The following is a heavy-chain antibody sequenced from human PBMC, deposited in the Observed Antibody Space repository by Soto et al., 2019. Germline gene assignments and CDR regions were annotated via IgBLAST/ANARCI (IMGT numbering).Heavy chain of an antibody. D-gene: IGHD2-2*01. V-gene: IGHV1-2*02. CDR1: GYTFTGYY. J-gene: IGHJ5*02. CDR2: INPNSGGT. Sequence: GASVKVSCKASGYTFTGYYMHWVRKAPGQGLEWMGWINPNSGGTNYAQKFQGRVTMTRDTSISTAYMELSRLRSDDTAVYYCARGDCSSTSCYLVPPAGVDPWGQGTLVTVSS. CDR3: ARGDCSSTSCYLVPPAGVDP.